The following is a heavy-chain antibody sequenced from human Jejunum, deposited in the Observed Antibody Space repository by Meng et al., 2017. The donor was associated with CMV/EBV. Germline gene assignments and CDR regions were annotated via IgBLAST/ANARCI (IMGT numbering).Heavy chain of an antibody. D-gene: IGHD6-19*01. CDR1: GLTFRDST. CDR2: IRPKVDNYVT. V-gene: IGHV3-73*01. J-gene: IGHJ4*02. Sequence: SGLTFRDSTLHWVRQASGKGLEWVGRIRPKVDNYVTGYGASVKGRFTISRDDSKNTAYLQLNSLKPEDTAVYYCTRGGSGWYFDHWGQGTLVTVSS. CDR3: TRGGSGWYFDH.